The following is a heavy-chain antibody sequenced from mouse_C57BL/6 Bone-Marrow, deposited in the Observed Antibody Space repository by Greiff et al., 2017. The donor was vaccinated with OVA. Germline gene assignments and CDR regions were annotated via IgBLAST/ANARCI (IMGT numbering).Heavy chain of an antibody. CDR1: GYTFTTYP. V-gene: IGHV1-47*01. J-gene: IGHJ3*01. CDR3: ARPLYYGSISFAY. CDR2: FHPYNDDT. D-gene: IGHD1-1*01. Sequence: QVQLQQSGAELVKPGASVKMSCKASGYTFTTYPIEWMKQTHGKSLEWIGNFHPYNDDTKYNEKFKGKATLTVEKSSSTVYLELSRLTSDDSAVYDCARPLYYGSISFAYWGQGTLVTVSA.